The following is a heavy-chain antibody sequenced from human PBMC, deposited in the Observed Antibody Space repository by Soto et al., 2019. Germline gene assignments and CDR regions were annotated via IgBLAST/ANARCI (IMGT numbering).Heavy chain of an antibody. D-gene: IGHD6-19*01. CDR1: GFTFSSYA. CDR2: ISYDGSNK. V-gene: IGHV3-30-3*01. J-gene: IGHJ4*02. CDR3: ATISPEESGWYLSGLDF. Sequence: QVQLVESGGGVVQPGRSLRLSCAASGFTFSSYAMHWVRQAPGKGLEWVAVISYDGSNKYYADSVKGRFTISRDNSKNTLYLQMNSLRAEDTAVYYCATISPEESGWYLSGLDFWGQGTLVTVSS.